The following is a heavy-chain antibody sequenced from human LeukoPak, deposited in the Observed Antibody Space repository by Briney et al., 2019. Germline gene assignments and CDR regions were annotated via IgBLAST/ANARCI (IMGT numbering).Heavy chain of an antibody. CDR2: TDYRSKWYN. CDR3: ARGDYCSGGSCYSDGSHNWFDP. D-gene: IGHD2-15*01. J-gene: IGHJ5*02. CDR1: GDSVSSNSAA. Sequence: SQTLSLTCASSGDSVSSNSAAWNWIRQSPSRGLEWLGRTDYRSKWYNDYAVSVKSRITINPDTSKNQFSLQLNSVTPEDTAVYYCARGDYCSGGSCYSDGSHNWFDPWGQGTLVTVSS. V-gene: IGHV6-1*01.